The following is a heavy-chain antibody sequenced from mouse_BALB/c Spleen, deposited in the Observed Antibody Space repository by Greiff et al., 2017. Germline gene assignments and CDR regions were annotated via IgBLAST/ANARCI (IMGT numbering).Heavy chain of an antibody. Sequence: EVQLQQSGAELVKPGASVKLSCTASGFNIKDTYMHWVKQRPEQGLEWIGRFDPANGNTKYDPKFQGKATITADTSSNTAYLQLSSLTSEDTAVYYCATTVVATDWYFDVWGAGTTVTVAS. J-gene: IGHJ1*01. CDR3: ATTVVATDWYFDV. CDR1: GFNIKDTY. D-gene: IGHD1-1*01. V-gene: IGHV14-3*02. CDR2: FDPANGNT.